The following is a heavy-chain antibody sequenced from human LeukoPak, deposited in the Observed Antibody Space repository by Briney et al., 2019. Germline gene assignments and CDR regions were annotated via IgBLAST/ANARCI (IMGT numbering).Heavy chain of an antibody. Sequence: GGSLRLSCAASGFTFSSYSMNWVRQAPGKGLEWVSSISSSSSYIYYADSVKGRFTISRDNPKNSLYLQMNSLRAEDTAVYYCAREMYSSGCFDYWGQGTLVTVSS. J-gene: IGHJ4*02. D-gene: IGHD6-19*01. CDR1: GFTFSSYS. V-gene: IGHV3-21*01. CDR2: ISSSSSYI. CDR3: AREMYSSGCFDY.